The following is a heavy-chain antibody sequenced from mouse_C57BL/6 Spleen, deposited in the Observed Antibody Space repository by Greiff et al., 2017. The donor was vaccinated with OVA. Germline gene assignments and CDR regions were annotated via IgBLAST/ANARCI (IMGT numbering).Heavy chain of an antibody. V-gene: IGHV1-53*01. CDR3: AREGYDYDVYAMDY. D-gene: IGHD2-4*01. J-gene: IGHJ4*01. Sequence: QVHVKQPGTELVKPGASVKLSCKASGYTFTSYWMHWVKQRPGQGLEWIGNINPSNGGTNYNEKFKSKATLTVDKSSSTAYMQLSSLTSEDSAVYYCAREGYDYDVYAMDYWGQGTSVTVSS. CDR2: INPSNGGT. CDR1: GYTFTSYW.